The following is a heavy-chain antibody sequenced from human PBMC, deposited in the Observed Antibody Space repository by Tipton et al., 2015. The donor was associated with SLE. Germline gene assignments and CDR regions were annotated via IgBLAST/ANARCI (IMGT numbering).Heavy chain of an antibody. CDR1: GFTFSSYG. V-gene: IGHV3-30*03. CDR2: ISYDGSNK. D-gene: IGHD3-22*01. J-gene: IGHJ3*02. CDR3: ARVNSYYDSSGYPFDI. Sequence: SLRLSCAASGFTFSSYGMHWVRQAPGKGLEWVAVISYDGSNKYYADSVKGRFTISRDNSKNTLYLQMNSLRAEDTAVYYCARVNSYYDSSGYPFDIWGQGTMVTVSS.